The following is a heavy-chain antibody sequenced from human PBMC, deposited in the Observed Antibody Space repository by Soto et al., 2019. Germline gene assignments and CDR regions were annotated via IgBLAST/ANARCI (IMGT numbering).Heavy chain of an antibody. CDR3: ARDYSSYGPFDY. Sequence: ASVKVSCKASGYTFTSYYMHWVRQAPGQGLEWMGIINPSGGSTSYAQKFQGRVTMTRDTSTSTVYMELSSLRAEDTAVYYCARDYSSYGPFDYWGQGTLVTVSS. D-gene: IGHD5-18*01. CDR2: INPSGGST. J-gene: IGHJ4*02. V-gene: IGHV1-46*01. CDR1: GYTFTSYY.